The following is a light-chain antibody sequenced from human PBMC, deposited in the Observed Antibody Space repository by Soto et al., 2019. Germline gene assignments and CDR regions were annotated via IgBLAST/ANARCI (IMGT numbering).Light chain of an antibody. Sequence: DIQMTQSPSTLSASLGDRVTITCRASQSISSWLAWYQQKPGKAPNLLIYKASSLESGVPSRFRVSGSGTEFTITISSLQPDDIATYSCQQYSTYSRTFGQGTKVEIK. CDR2: KAS. J-gene: IGKJ1*01. CDR3: QQYSTYSRT. CDR1: QSISSW. V-gene: IGKV1-5*03.